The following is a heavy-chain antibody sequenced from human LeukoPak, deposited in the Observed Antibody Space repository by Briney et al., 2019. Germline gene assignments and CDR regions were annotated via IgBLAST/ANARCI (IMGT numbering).Heavy chain of an antibody. Sequence: ASVKVSCKASGYTFSSYYIHWVRQAPGQGLEWMGWINPNSGGTNYAQKFQGRVTMTRDTSISTAYMELSRLRSDDTAVYYCARDAAYSSSWYDFDYWGQGTLVTVSS. J-gene: IGHJ4*02. CDR2: INPNSGGT. CDR1: GYTFSSYY. V-gene: IGHV1-2*02. D-gene: IGHD6-13*01. CDR3: ARDAAYSSSWYDFDY.